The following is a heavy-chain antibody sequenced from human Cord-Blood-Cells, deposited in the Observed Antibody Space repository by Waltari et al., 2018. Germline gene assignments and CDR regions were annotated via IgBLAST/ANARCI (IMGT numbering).Heavy chain of an antibody. CDR1: GFTFSSYR. CDR2: ISSSSSYI. CDR3: ARDEGEPTNWYFDL. D-gene: IGHD1-26*01. V-gene: IGHV3-21*01. J-gene: IGHJ2*01. Sequence: EVQLVESGGGLVKPGGSLRLSCAASGFTFSSYRMNWVRQAPGKGLEWVSSISSSSSYIYYADSVKGRFTISRDNAKNSLYLQMNSLRAEDTAVYYCARDEGEPTNWYFDLWGRGTLVTVSS.